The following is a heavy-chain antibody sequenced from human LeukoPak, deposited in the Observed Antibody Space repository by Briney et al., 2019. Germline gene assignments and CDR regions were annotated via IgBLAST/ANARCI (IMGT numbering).Heavy chain of an antibody. CDR3: ARDREYYDSSGLFDY. CDR1: GYTFTGYY. D-gene: IGHD3-22*01. J-gene: IGHJ4*02. V-gene: IGHV1-2*02. CDR2: INPNSGGT. Sequence: ASVKVSCKASGYTFTGYYMHWVRQAPGQGLERMGWINPNSGGTNYAQKFQGRVTMTRDTSISTAYMEPSRLRSDDTAVYYCARDREYYDSSGLFDYWGQGTLVTVSS.